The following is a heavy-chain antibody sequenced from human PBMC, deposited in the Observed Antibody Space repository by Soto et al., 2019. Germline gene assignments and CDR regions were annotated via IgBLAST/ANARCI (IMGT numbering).Heavy chain of an antibody. D-gene: IGHD3-22*01. Sequence: EVQLLESGGALVQPGGSLRLSCAASGLAFSSYAMSWVRQAPGKGLEWVSSISGSGGTIYYADSVKGRFTISRDNSKNTLFLQMNSLRAEDTAIYYCAKDMYYDSSGMGGQGTLVTVSS. CDR2: ISGSGGTI. V-gene: IGHV3-23*01. CDR3: AKDMYYDSSGM. CDR1: GLAFSSYA. J-gene: IGHJ4*02.